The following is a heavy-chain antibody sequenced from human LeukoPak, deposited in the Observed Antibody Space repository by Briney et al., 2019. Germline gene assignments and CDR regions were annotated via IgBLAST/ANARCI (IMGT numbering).Heavy chain of an antibody. J-gene: IGHJ3*02. Sequence: SVKVSCKASGGTFSSYAISWVRQTPGQGLEWMGGIIPIFGTANYAQKFQGRVTITADESTSTAYMELSSLRSEDTAVYYCQVGALGAEKANAAFDIWGQGTMVTVSS. CDR3: QVGALGAEKANAAFDI. CDR2: IIPIFGTA. CDR1: GGTFSSYA. D-gene: IGHD1-26*01. V-gene: IGHV1-69*13.